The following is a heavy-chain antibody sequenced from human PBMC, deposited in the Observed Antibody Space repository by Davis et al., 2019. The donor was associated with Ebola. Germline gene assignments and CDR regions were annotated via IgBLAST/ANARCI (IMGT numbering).Heavy chain of an antibody. D-gene: IGHD3-3*01. CDR2: TYYRSKWYN. CDR1: GDSVSSNSAA. V-gene: IGHV6-1*01. J-gene: IGHJ4*02. Sequence: HSQTLSLTCAISGDSVSSNSAAWNWIRQSPSRGLEWLGRTYYRSKWYNDYAVSVKSRITINPDTSKNQFSLQLNSVTPEDTAVYYCARWGDFWSGSQYYFDYWGQGTLVTVSS. CDR3: ARWGDFWSGSQYYFDY.